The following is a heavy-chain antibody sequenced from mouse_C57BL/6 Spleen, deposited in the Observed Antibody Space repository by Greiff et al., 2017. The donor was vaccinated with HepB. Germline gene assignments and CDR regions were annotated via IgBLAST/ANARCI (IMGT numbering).Heavy chain of an antibody. D-gene: IGHD1-1*01. CDR1: GYTFTSYW. Sequence: QVQLQQPGAELVKPGASVKLSCKASGYTFTSYWMHWVKQRPGQGLEWIGMIHPNSGSTNYNEKFKSKATLTVDKSSSTAYMQLSSLTSEDSAVYYCARSGDYYGSRYDSMDYWGQGTSVTVSS. J-gene: IGHJ4*01. CDR2: IHPNSGST. CDR3: ARSGDYYGSRYDSMDY. V-gene: IGHV1-64*01.